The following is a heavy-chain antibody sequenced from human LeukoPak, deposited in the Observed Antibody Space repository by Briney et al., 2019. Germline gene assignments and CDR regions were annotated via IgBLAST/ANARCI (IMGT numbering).Heavy chain of an antibody. V-gene: IGHV3-30*04. Sequence: PRGSLRLSCAASGFTLSSYAMHWVRQAPGKGLEWVAVISYDGSNKYYADSVKGRFTISRDNSKNTLYLQMNSLRAEDTAVYYCARKSSGWYDYWGREPWSPSPQ. D-gene: IGHD6-19*01. J-gene: IGHJ4*02. CDR2: ISYDGSNK. CDR3: ARKSSGWYDY. CDR1: GFTLSSYA.